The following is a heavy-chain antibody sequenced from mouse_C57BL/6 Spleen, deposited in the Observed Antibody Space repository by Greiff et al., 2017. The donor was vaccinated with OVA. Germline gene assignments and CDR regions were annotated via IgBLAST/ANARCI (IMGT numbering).Heavy chain of an antibody. J-gene: IGHJ4*01. CDR2: IYPGDGDT. CDR1: GYAFSSSW. CDR3: ARAISYGSSYDAMDY. Sequence: VQLQQSGPELVKPGASVKISCKASGYAFSSSWMNWVKQRPGKGLEWIGRIYPGDGDTNYNGKFKGKATLTADKSSSTAYMQLSSLTSEDSAVYFCARAISYGSSYDAMDYWGQGTSVTVSS. V-gene: IGHV1-82*01. D-gene: IGHD1-1*01.